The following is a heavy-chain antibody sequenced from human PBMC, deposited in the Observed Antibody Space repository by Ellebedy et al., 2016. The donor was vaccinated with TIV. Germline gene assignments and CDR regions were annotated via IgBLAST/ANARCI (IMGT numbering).Heavy chain of an antibody. V-gene: IGHV3-23*01. CDR2: IRGGGARP. Sequence: GESLKISXAASGFTSSSYAMSWVRQAPGEGLEWVSYIRGGGARPSYADSVKGRFTISRDNSKNTLYLQMNSLRAEDTAVYYCVVSSTSGRWGQGTLVTVSS. J-gene: IGHJ4*02. CDR1: GFTSSSYA. D-gene: IGHD2-2*01. CDR3: VVSSTSGR.